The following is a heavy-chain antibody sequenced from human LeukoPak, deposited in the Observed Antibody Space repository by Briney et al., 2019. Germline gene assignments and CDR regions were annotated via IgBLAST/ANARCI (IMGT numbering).Heavy chain of an antibody. D-gene: IGHD2-15*01. J-gene: IGHJ1*01. CDR3: GNQCSGGTCPEH. Sequence: PGGSLRLSCAASGFTFSSYWMSWVRQAPGKGLEWVGNIQHDGNVKHYVDSVRGRFTISRDNAKNSVYLQMNSLRAEDSAVYFCGNQCSGGTCPEHWGQGTQVTVSS. V-gene: IGHV3-7*01. CDR2: IQHDGNVK. CDR1: GFTFSSYW.